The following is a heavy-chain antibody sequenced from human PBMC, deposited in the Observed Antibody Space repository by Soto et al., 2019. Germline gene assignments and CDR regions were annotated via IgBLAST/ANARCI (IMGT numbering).Heavy chain of an antibody. J-gene: IGHJ3*02. CDR2: IYSGGST. CDR3: AREEGSGWPLDAFDI. V-gene: IGHV3-53*01. D-gene: IGHD6-19*01. CDR1: GFTVSSNY. Sequence: GGSLRLSCAASGFTVSSNYMSWVRQAPGKGLEWVSVIYSGGSTYYADSVKGRFTISRDNSKNTLYLQMNSLRVEDTAVYYCAREEGSGWPLDAFDILGQGTMVTF.